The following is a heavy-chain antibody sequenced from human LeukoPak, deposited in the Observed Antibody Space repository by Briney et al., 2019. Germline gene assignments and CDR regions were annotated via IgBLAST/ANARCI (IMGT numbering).Heavy chain of an antibody. J-gene: IGHJ4*02. V-gene: IGHV4-34*01. D-gene: IGHD2-2*01. CDR1: GGSISSYY. CDR2: INHSGST. Sequence: PSETLSLTCTVSGGSISSYYWSWIRQPPGKGLEWIGEINHSGSTNYNPSLKSRVTISVDTSKNQFSLKLSSVTAADTAVYYCARGGVPATAIALDYWGQGTLVTVSS. CDR3: ARGGVPATAIALDY.